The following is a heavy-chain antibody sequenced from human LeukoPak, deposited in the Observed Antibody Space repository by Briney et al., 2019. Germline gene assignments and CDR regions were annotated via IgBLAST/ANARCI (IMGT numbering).Heavy chain of an antibody. V-gene: IGHV4-31*03. CDR3: ARELFPGGNYFDY. D-gene: IGHD2-21*01. Sequence: SQTLSLTCTVSGGSISSGGYYWSWIRQHPGKGLEWIGYIYYSGSTYYNPSLKSRVTISVDTSKNQFSLKLSSVTAADTAVYYCARELFPGGNYFDYWGQGTLVTVSS. J-gene: IGHJ4*02. CDR1: GGSISSGGYY. CDR2: IYYSGST.